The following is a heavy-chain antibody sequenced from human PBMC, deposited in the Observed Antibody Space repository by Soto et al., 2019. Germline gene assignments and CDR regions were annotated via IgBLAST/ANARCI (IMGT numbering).Heavy chain of an antibody. Sequence: QVQLVQSGAEVKKPGSSVKVSCKASGGTFSSYAISWVRQAPGQGLEWMGGIIPIFGTANYAQKFQGRVTITADKSTSTAYMELSSLRSEDTAVYYCARVRVTTLNYYDYGMDVWGQGTTVTVSS. CDR3: ARVRVTTLNYYDYGMDV. CDR1: GGTFSSYA. D-gene: IGHD4-4*01. CDR2: IIPIFGTA. V-gene: IGHV1-69*06. J-gene: IGHJ6*02.